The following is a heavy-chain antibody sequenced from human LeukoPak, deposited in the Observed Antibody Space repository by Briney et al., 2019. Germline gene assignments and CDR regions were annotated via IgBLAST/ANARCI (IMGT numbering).Heavy chain of an antibody. Sequence: PGGSLRLSCVASGFTFSHYGFHWVRQAPGKGLEWVGIIRPDENRKSYGDSVKGRFTISRDNSKNTVYLQMNTLRAEDTAVYYCVVVVVPAAVWQFDLWGRGTQVTVSS. CDR1: GFTFSHYG. CDR3: VVVVVPAAVWQFDL. D-gene: IGHD2-2*01. J-gene: IGHJ2*01. CDR2: IRPDENRK. V-gene: IGHV3-30*02.